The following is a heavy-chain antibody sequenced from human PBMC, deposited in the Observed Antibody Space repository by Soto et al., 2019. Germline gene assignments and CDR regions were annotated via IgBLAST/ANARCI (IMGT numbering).Heavy chain of an antibody. CDR2: IIPIFGTA. Sequence: QVQLVQSGAEVKKPGSSVKVSCKASGGTFSSYAISWVRQAPGQGLEWMGGIIPIFGTANYAQKFQGRVTITADESTSTAYMELSSLRSEDTAVYYCASNPYSYDSSGYYSWFDPWGQGTLVTVSS. CDR1: GGTFSSYA. D-gene: IGHD3-22*01. CDR3: ASNPYSYDSSGYYSWFDP. V-gene: IGHV1-69*01. J-gene: IGHJ5*02.